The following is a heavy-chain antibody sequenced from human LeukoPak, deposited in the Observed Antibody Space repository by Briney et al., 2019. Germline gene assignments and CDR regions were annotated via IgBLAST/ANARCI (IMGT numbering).Heavy chain of an antibody. V-gene: IGHV4-59*12. CDR1: GGSISSYY. CDR3: ARDLNWASDAFDI. CDR2: IYYSGST. Sequence: SETLSLTCTVSGGSISSYYWSWIRQPPGKGLEWIGYIYYSGSTNYNPSLKGRVTMSVDTSKNQFSLKLSSVTAADTAVYYCARDLNWASDAFDIWGQGTMVTVSS. J-gene: IGHJ3*02. D-gene: IGHD7-27*01.